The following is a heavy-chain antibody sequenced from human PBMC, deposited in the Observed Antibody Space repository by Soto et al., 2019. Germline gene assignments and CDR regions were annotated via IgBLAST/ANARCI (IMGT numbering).Heavy chain of an antibody. Sequence: GGSLRLSCAASGFTFSNAWMNWVRQAPGKGLEWVGRIKSKTDGGTTDYAAPVKGRFTISRDDSKNTLYLQMNSLETEATAVYYCTTDLSYGDPDYWGQGTLVTVSS. CDR1: GFTFSNAW. J-gene: IGHJ4*02. V-gene: IGHV3-15*07. CDR3: TTDLSYGDPDY. D-gene: IGHD4-17*01. CDR2: IKSKTDGGTT.